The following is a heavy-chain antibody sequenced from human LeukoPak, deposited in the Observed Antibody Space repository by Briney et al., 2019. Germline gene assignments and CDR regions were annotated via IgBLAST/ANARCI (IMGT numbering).Heavy chain of an antibody. V-gene: IGHV3-23*01. CDR2: ISDSGGTT. D-gene: IGHD3-10*01. CDR3: AKIGGPAY. CDR1: GFTFSSYG. J-gene: IGHJ4*02. Sequence: PGGSLRLSCAAAGFTFSSYGMSWVRQAPGKGLEWVSSISDSGGTTSYADYVKGRFTISRDNSKSTLYLQMNSLRAEDTAVYYCAKIGGPAYWGQGTLVTVSS.